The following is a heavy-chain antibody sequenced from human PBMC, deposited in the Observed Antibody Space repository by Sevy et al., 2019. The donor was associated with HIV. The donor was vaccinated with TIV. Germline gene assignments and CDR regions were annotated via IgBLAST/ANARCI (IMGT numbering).Heavy chain of an antibody. CDR2: ISGSGGST. V-gene: IGHV3-23*01. D-gene: IGHD2-15*01. J-gene: IGHJ6*02. Sequence: GGSLRLSCAASGFTFSSDAMSWVRQAPGKGLEWVSGISGSGGSTYYADSVKGRFTISRDNSKNTLYLQMNSLRAEDTAVYYCAKEMVPGDCSGCSCYVHYYYYGMDVWGQGTTVTVSS. CDR3: AKEMVPGDCSGCSCYVHYYYYGMDV. CDR1: GFTFSSDA.